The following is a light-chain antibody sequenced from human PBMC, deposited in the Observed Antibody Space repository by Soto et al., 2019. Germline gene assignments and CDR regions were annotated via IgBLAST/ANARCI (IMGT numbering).Light chain of an antibody. Sequence: DRQMTQSPSSLSASVGDRVPITCLARQGISNYLAWYQQKPGKVPKLLIYAASTLQSGVPSRFSGSGSGTDLTLTISSRQPEDVATYYCKKYNSAPLTFGGGTKVEI. CDR2: AAS. CDR1: QGISNY. J-gene: IGKJ4*01. CDR3: KKYNSAPLT. V-gene: IGKV1-27*01.